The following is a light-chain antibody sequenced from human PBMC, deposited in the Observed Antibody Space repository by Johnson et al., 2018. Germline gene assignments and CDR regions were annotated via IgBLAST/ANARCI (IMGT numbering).Light chain of an antibody. J-gene: IGLJ1*01. V-gene: IGLV1-51*02. CDR3: GTWDSSLSAGKV. CDR2: ENN. Sequence: QSVLTQPPSVSAAPGQKVTISCSGSSSNIGNNYVSWYQQLPGTAPKLLIYENNKRPSGIPDRFSGSKYGTSATLGINGLQTGDEAYYYCGTWDSSLSAGKVFGTGTKVTVL. CDR1: SSNIGNNY.